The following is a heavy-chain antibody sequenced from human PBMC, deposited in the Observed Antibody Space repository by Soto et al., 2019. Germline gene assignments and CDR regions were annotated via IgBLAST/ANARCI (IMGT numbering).Heavy chain of an antibody. D-gene: IGHD1-7*01. CDR2: IYYSGST. CDR3: ARQGLGISGTTSDDY. CDR1: GGSISSSSYY. J-gene: IGHJ4*01. Sequence: QLQLQESGPGLVKPSETLSLTCTVSGGSISSSSYYWGWIRQPPGKGLEWIGSIYYSGSTYYTPSLKSRVTISVDTSKNQFSLKLSSVTAADTAVYYCARQGLGISGTTSDDYWGHGTLVTVSS. V-gene: IGHV4-39*01.